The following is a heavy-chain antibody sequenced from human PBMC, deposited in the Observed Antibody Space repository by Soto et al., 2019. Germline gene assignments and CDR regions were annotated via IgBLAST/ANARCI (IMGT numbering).Heavy chain of an antibody. Sequence: PGGSLRLSCAASGFTFSSYWMHWVRQAPGKGPVWVSRINSDGSITSYADSVKGLFTISRDNAKNTLYLQMNSLRAEDTAVYYCARTSSSWYVSFDYWGQGTLVTVSS. J-gene: IGHJ4*02. CDR3: ARTSSSWYVSFDY. D-gene: IGHD6-13*01. CDR2: INSDGSIT. CDR1: GFTFSSYW. V-gene: IGHV3-74*01.